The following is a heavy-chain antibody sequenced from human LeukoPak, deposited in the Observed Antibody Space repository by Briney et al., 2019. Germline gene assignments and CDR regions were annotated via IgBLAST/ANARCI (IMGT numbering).Heavy chain of an antibody. D-gene: IGHD3-3*01. J-gene: IGHJ5*02. CDR2: IWYDGSNK. CDR1: GFTFSSYG. V-gene: IGHV3-33*06. CDR3: AKGGSGYYDFWSGYPLFDP. Sequence: QPGGSLRLSCAASGFTFSSYGMHWVRQAPGKGLEWVAVIWYDGSNKYYADSVKGRFTISRDSSKNTLYLQMNSLRAEDTAVYYCAKGGSGYYDFWSGYPLFDPWGQGTLVTVSS.